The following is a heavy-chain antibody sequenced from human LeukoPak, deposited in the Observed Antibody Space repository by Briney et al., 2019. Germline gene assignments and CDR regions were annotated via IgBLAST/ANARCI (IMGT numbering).Heavy chain of an antibody. CDR3: ARRGGSSSRRSLIDY. Sequence: GGSLRLSRTASGFTFSDYWMTWVRQAPGKGPEWVANIKQDGSQRYYVDSVRGRFTISRDNAKNSLFLQMNGLRAEDTAVYYCARRGGSSSRRSLIDYWGQGTLVTVSS. CDR1: GFTFSDYW. D-gene: IGHD6-6*01. J-gene: IGHJ4*02. CDR2: IKQDGSQR. V-gene: IGHV3-7*01.